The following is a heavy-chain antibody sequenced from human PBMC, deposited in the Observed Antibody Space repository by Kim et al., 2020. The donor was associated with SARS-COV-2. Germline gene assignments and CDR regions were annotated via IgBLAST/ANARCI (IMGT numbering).Heavy chain of an antibody. D-gene: IGHD6-19*01. CDR2: ISSSSSYI. V-gene: IGHV3-21*01. CDR3: ASSYSSGWSYFDY. CDR1: GFTLSSYS. J-gene: IGHJ4*02. Sequence: GGSLRLSCAASGFTLSSYSMNWVRQAPGKGLELVSSISSSSSYIYYADSVKGRFTISRDNAKNSLYLQMNSLRAEDTAVSYCASSYSSGWSYFDYWGQGTLVTVSS.